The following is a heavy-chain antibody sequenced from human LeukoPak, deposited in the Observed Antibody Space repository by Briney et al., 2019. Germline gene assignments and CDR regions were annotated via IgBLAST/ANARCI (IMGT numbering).Heavy chain of an antibody. Sequence: GESLRLSCAASGFTFSSYGMSWVRQAPGKGLEWVSAISGSGGSTYYADSVKGRFTISRDNSKNTLYLQMNSLRAEDTAVYYCAKDGYSSGWYDYWGQGTLVTVSS. J-gene: IGHJ4*02. V-gene: IGHV3-23*01. CDR3: AKDGYSSGWYDY. D-gene: IGHD6-19*01. CDR1: GFTFSSYG. CDR2: ISGSGGST.